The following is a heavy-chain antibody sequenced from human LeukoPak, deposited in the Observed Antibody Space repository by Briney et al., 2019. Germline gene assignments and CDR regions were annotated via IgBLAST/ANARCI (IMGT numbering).Heavy chain of an antibody. J-gene: IGHJ6*03. CDR3: AKEGYSRGYYSYYYMDV. CDR2: IRYDGSNK. V-gene: IGHV3-30*02. CDR1: GFTLSNYG. D-gene: IGHD6-13*01. Sequence: GGSLRLSCAASGFTLSNYGIHWVRQAPGKGLEWVAFIRYDGSNKYYADSVKGRFTISRDISKNTVYLQMNSLRAEDTAVYYCAKEGYSRGYYSYYYMDVWGKGTTVTISS.